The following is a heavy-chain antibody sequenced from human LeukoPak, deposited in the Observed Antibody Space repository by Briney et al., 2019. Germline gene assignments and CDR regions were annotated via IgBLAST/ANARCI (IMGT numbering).Heavy chain of an antibody. CDR2: IYYSGST. CDR3: ARPYDSSGSEYFQH. CDR1: GGSISSYY. Sequence: SETLSLTCTVSGGSISSYYWSWIRQPPGKGLEWIGYIYYSGSTNYNPSLKSRVTISVDTSKNQFSLKLSSVTAADTAVYYCARPYDSSGSEYFQHWGQGTLVTVSS. J-gene: IGHJ1*01. V-gene: IGHV4-59*08. D-gene: IGHD3-22*01.